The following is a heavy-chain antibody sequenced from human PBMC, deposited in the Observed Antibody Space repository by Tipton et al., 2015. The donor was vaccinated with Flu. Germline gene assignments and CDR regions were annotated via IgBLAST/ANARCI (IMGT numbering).Heavy chain of an antibody. CDR1: GGSISSYY. CDR2: IYYSGST. Sequence: TLSLTCTVSGGSISSYYWSWIRQPPGKGLEWIGYIYYSGSTNYNPSLKSRVTISVDTSKNQFSLKLSSVTAADTAVYYCARDPGRMVVAATGWFDPWGQGTLVPVSS. CDR3: ARDPGRMVVAATGWFDP. V-gene: IGHV4-59*01. J-gene: IGHJ5*02. D-gene: IGHD2-15*01.